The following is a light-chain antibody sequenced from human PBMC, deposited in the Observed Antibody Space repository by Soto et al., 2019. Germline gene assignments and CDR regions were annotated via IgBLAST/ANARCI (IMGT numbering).Light chain of an antibody. CDR2: GAS. Sequence: EIVLTQSPGTLSLSPVERATLSCRASQSVSSSYLAWYQQKPGQAPRLLIYGASNRATGIPARFSGSGSGTDFTLTISSLEPEDFAVYYCQQRSNWPPNTFGQGTRLEIK. CDR3: QQRSNWPPNT. CDR1: QSVSSSY. V-gene: IGKV3D-20*02. J-gene: IGKJ5*01.